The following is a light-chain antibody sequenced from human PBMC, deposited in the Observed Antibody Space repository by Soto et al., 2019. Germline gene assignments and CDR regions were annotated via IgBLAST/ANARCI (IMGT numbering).Light chain of an antibody. V-gene: IGKV3-15*01. CDR1: QGVSRK. J-gene: IGKJ4*01. Sequence: DIVMTQSPATLSVAPGERVTFSCRASQGVSRKLAWYQHKPGQAPRLLISGASTGATGIPARFSGSGSGTEFTLTIRSLQSEDCAIYSCQQYHTWPITFGGGTKVEIK. CDR2: GAS. CDR3: QQYHTWPIT.